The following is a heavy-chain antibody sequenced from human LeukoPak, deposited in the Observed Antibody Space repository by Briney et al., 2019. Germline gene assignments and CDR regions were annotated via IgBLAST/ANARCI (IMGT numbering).Heavy chain of an antibody. CDR1: GDSVSSNIAA. CDR3: ARDQDGMGV. Sequence: SQTLSLTCAISGDSVSSNIAAWNWIRQSPSRGLEWLGRTYYRSKWYNDYAVSVRGRITINPGTSKNQFSLHLNSVSPEDTAMYYCARDQDGMGVWGQGTTVTVSS. V-gene: IGHV6-1*01. CDR2: TYYRSKWYN. J-gene: IGHJ6*02.